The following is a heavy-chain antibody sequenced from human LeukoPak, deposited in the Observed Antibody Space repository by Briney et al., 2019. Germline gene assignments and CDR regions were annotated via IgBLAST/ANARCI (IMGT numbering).Heavy chain of an antibody. CDR2: IYHSGNT. CDR3: ARRRAAAGKGNPNPY. J-gene: IGHJ4*02. Sequence: GEIYHSGNTNYNPSLKSRVTILIDKSKNQFSLKLTSVTAADTAVYYCARRRAAAGKGNPNPYWGQGTLVTVSS. V-gene: IGHV4-4*02. D-gene: IGHD6-13*01.